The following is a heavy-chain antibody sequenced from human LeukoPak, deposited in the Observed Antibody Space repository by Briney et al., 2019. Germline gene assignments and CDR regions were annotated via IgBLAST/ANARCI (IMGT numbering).Heavy chain of an antibody. Sequence: GGSLRLSCAASGFTFSNYAMSWVRQAPGKGLEWVSAITGSGGNTYYADSVKGRFTISRDNSKNTVFLQMNSLRAEDTAVYYCAKWGDYDVLTGYYVSDYWGQGTLVIVSS. J-gene: IGHJ4*02. D-gene: IGHD3-9*01. V-gene: IGHV3-23*01. CDR2: ITGSGGNT. CDR3: AKWGDYDVLTGYYVSDY. CDR1: GFTFSNYA.